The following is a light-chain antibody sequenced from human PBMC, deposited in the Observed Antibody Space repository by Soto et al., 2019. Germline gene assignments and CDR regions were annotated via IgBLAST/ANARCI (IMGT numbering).Light chain of an antibody. V-gene: IGKV3-20*01. CDR1: QSVSSSY. CDR3: QQYGSSSWT. Sequence: EIVMTQSPATLSLSPGERATLSCRASQSVSSSYLAWYQQKPGQAPRLLIYGASSRATGIPDRFSGSGSGTDFTLTISRLEPEDFAVYYCQQYGSSSWTFGQGTKVEIK. J-gene: IGKJ1*01. CDR2: GAS.